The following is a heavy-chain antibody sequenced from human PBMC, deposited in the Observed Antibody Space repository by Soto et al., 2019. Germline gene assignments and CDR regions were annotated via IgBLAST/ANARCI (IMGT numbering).Heavy chain of an antibody. J-gene: IGHJ4*02. Sequence: PGGSLRLSCAASGFTFSSYAMHWVRQAPGRGLDWVAGIWYHGRDIFYTDSVKGRFTISRDNSKNMLYLQMNSLRAEDTAVYYCARDQGGQSGNFIFDNWGQGTLVTVSS. D-gene: IGHD1-26*01. V-gene: IGHV3-33*08. CDR2: IWYHGRDI. CDR3: ARDQGGQSGNFIFDN. CDR1: GFTFSSYA.